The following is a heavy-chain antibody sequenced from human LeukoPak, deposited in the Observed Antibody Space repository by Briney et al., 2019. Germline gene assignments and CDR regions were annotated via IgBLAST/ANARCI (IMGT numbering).Heavy chain of an antibody. Sequence: GGSLRLSCAASGFTFSSYSMTWVRQAPGKGLEWVSSISSSSSYIYYADSVKGRFTISRDNAKNSLYLQMNSLRAEDTAVYYCARDLKLELRSLDAFDIWGQGTMVTVSS. CDR1: GFTFSSYS. CDR2: ISSSSSYI. V-gene: IGHV3-21*01. D-gene: IGHD1-7*01. CDR3: ARDLKLELRSLDAFDI. J-gene: IGHJ3*02.